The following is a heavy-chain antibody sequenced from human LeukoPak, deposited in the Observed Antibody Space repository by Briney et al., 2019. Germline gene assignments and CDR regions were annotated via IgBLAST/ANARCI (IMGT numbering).Heavy chain of an antibody. Sequence: QPGGSLRLSCAASGFTVSTNCMTWVRQAPGKGLEWVSTIYSGGTTYYADSVMGRFTISRHNSRNTLYLQMNSLRAEDTAVYYCARASDPWLQLTWGQGTLVTVSS. J-gene: IGHJ5*02. CDR1: GFTVSTNC. CDR2: IYSGGTT. D-gene: IGHD5-24*01. CDR3: ARASDPWLQLT. V-gene: IGHV3-53*04.